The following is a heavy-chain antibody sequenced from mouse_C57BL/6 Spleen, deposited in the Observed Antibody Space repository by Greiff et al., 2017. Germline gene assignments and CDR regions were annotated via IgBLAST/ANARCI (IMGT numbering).Heavy chain of an antibody. J-gene: IGHJ3*01. V-gene: IGHV1-61*01. CDR2: IYPSDSET. CDR1: GYTFTSYW. D-gene: IGHD4-1*01. CDR3: ARAELGHAWFAY. Sequence: QVQLQQSGAELVRPGSSVKLSCKASGYTFTSYWMDWVKQRPGQGLEWIGNIYPSDSETHYNQKFKDKATLTVDKSSSTAYMQLSSLTSEDSAVYYCARAELGHAWFAYWGQGTLVTVSA.